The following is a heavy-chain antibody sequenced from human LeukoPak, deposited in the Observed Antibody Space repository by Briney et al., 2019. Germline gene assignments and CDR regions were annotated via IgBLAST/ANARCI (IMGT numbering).Heavy chain of an antibody. J-gene: IGHJ5*02. CDR3: ASGGYCSSTSCYPTWFDP. CDR2: VSYTGST. Sequence: SETLSLTCTVSGGSITSYYWSWIRQPPGKGLEWIGYVSYTGSTNYNPSLQSRVTMSIDTSKNRFSLKLSSVTAADTAVYYCASGGYCSSTSCYPTWFDPWGQGTLVTVSS. V-gene: IGHV4-59*01. CDR1: GGSITSYY. D-gene: IGHD2-2*01.